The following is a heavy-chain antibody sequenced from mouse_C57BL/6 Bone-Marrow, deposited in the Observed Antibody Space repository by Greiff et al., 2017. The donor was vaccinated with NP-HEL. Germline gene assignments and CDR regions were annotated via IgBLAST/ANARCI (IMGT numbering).Heavy chain of an antibody. CDR2: SRNKANDYTT. J-gene: IGHJ1*03. CDR3: ARDAIYYYGSSYWYFDV. D-gene: IGHD1-1*01. CDR1: GFTFSDFY. Sequence: DVKLVESGGGLVQSGRSLRLSCATSGFTFSDFYMEWVRQAPGKGLEWIAASRNKANDYTTEYSASVKGRFIVSRDTSQSILYLQMNALRAEDTAIYYCARDAIYYYGSSYWYFDVWGTGTTVTVSS. V-gene: IGHV7-1*01.